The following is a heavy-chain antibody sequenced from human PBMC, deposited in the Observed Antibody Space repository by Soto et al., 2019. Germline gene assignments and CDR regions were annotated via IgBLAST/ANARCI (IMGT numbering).Heavy chain of an antibody. J-gene: IGHJ6*03. CDR1: GFTFSSYA. V-gene: IGHV3-23*01. CDR3: AETNYGDYVRIIYYYYSYMDV. D-gene: IGHD4-17*01. CDR2: ISGSGGST. Sequence: EVQLLESGGGLVQPGGSLRLSCAASGFTFSSYAMSWVRQAPGKGLEWVSAISGSGGSTYYADSVKGRFTIPRDNSQSTLYLQMNSLRAEDTAVYYCAETNYGDYVRIIYYYYSYMDVWGKGTTVTVSS.